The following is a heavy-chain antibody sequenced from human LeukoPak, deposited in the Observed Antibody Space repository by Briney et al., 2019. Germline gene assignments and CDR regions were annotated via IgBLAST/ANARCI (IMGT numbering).Heavy chain of an antibody. Sequence: PSETLSPTCAVYGGSFSGYYWSWIRQPPGKGLEWIGEINHSGSTNYNPSLKSRVTISVDTSKNQFSLKLSSVTAADTAVYYCARGRGDGYNEVWGQGTTVTVSS. CDR2: INHSGST. V-gene: IGHV4-34*01. J-gene: IGHJ6*02. CDR3: ARGRGDGYNEV. D-gene: IGHD5-24*01. CDR1: GGSFSGYY.